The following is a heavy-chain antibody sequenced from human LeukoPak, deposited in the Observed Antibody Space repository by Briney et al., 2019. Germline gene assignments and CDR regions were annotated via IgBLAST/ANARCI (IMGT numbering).Heavy chain of an antibody. D-gene: IGHD5-18*01. Sequence: GGSLRLSCAASGFTFSSYSMNWVRQAPGKGLEWVSSISSSSSYIYYADSVKGRFTISRDNAKNSLYLQMNSLRAEDTAVYYCARDRQRGYSYGFDYWGQGTLVTVSS. J-gene: IGHJ4*02. CDR2: ISSSSSYI. CDR1: GFTFSSYS. CDR3: ARDRQRGYSYGFDY. V-gene: IGHV3-21*01.